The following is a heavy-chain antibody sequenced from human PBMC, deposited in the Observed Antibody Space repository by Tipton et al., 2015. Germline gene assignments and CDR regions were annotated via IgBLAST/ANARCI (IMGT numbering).Heavy chain of an antibody. Sequence: SLRLSCVASGFSFSSYGMHWVRQAPGKGLEWVAVIWFDETYKYYADSVKGRCTISRDNSNNTLYLEMNSLRAEDTAVYYCARDNEDSFDYWGQGTLVTVSS. J-gene: IGHJ4*02. V-gene: IGHV3-33*08. CDR3: ARDNEDSFDY. CDR2: IWFDETYK. D-gene: IGHD2-15*01. CDR1: GFSFSSYG.